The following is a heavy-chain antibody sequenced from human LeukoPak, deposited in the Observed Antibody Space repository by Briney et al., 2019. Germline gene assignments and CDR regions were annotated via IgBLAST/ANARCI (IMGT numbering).Heavy chain of an antibody. V-gene: IGHV4-59*11. D-gene: IGHD6-13*01. CDR3: ARGNSSSWYSGYYYYYMDV. CDR2: IYYSGST. CDR1: GGSISGHY. Sequence: SETLSLTCTVSGGSISGHYWSWIRQPPGKGLEWIGYIYYSGSTNYNPSLKSRVTMSVDTSKNQFSLKLSSVTAADTAVYYCARGNSSSWYSGYYYYYMDVWGKGTTVTVSS. J-gene: IGHJ6*03.